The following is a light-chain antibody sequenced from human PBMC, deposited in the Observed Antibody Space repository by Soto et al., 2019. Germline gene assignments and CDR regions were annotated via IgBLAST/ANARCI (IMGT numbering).Light chain of an antibody. Sequence: EIVLTQSPGTLSLSPGETATLSCRASETVDNSSLGWYQQKPGRSPSLLIYSASRRATGIPDRFDASGSATDFTLTISRLEPEDFGVYYCRQYGSSPLTFGGGTKVEI. V-gene: IGKV3-20*01. J-gene: IGKJ4*01. CDR1: ETVDNSS. CDR2: SAS. CDR3: RQYGSSPLT.